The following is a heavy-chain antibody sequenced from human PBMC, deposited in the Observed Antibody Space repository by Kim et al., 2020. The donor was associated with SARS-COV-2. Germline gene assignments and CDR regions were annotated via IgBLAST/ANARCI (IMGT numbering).Heavy chain of an antibody. J-gene: IGHJ4*02. V-gene: IGHV1-8*01. CDR3: ARGWRAAAGGWRRVELGF. Sequence: ASVKVSCKASGYTFTSYDINWVRQATGQGLEWMGWMNPNSGNTGYAQKFQGRVTMTRNTSISTAYMELSSLRSEDTAVYYCARGWRAAAGGWRRVELGFWGQGTLVTVSS. CDR2: MNPNSGNT. D-gene: IGHD6-13*01. CDR1: GYTFTSYD.